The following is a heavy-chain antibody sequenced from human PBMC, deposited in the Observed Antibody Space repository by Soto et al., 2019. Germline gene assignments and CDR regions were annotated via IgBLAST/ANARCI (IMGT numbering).Heavy chain of an antibody. CDR3: ARGVTTAVRDAFDI. D-gene: IGHD4-17*01. CDR1: GGSISSYY. V-gene: IGHV4-59*01. CDR2: IYYSGST. Sequence: QVQLQESGPGLVKPSETLSLTCTVSGGSISSYYWSWIRQPPGKGLEWIGYIYYSGSTNYNPSLTSRVTISVDTSKNQFSLKLSSVTAADTAVYYCARGVTTAVRDAFDIWGQGTMVTVSS. J-gene: IGHJ3*02.